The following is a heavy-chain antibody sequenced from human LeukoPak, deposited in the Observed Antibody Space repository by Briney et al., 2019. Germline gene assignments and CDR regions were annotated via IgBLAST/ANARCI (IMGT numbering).Heavy chain of an antibody. D-gene: IGHD3-10*01. V-gene: IGHV4-31*03. CDR2: IYYSGST. CDR3: ARGGYSGASFDY. CDR1: SGSISSGGYY. Sequence: SETLSLTCTVSSGSISSGGYYWSWIRQHPGKGLEWIGYIYYSGSTYYNPSLKSRVTISVDTSKNQFCLKLSSVTAADTAVYYCARGGYSGASFDYWGQGTLVTVSS. J-gene: IGHJ4*02.